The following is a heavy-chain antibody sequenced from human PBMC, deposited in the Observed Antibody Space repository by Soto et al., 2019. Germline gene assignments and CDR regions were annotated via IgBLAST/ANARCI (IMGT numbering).Heavy chain of an antibody. CDR1: GYTFINYH. J-gene: IGHJ4*02. V-gene: IGHV1-18*01. CDR3: AKSPRGEMATD. D-gene: IGHD5-12*01. CDR2: INTYNGMT. Sequence: QVQLVQSGGEVKKPGASVTVSCKASGYTFINYHITWVRQAPGQGLEWMAWINTYNGMTDYAQRFQGRVTMTRDTSTSTAYMELRNLGSADTAVYFCAKSPRGEMATDWGQGTLVNVSS.